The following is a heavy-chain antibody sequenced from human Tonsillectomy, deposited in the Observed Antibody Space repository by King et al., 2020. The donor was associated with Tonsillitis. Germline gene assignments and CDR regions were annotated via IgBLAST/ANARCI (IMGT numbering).Heavy chain of an antibody. J-gene: IGHJ4*02. CDR3: AKYDILTGDFPG. CDR1: GFTFSSYG. D-gene: IGHD3-9*01. CDR2: ISGSGSSA. V-gene: IGHV3-23*04. Sequence: QLVQSGGGLVQPGGSLRLSCAASGFTFSSYGMSWVRQAPGKGLEWVSAISGSGSSAYYADSVKGRFTISRDNSKNTLYLQMNSLRAEDTAVYYCAKYDILTGDFPGWGQGTLVTVSS.